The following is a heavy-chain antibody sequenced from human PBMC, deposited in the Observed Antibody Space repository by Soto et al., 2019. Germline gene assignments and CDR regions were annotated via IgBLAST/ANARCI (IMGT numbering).Heavy chain of an antibody. J-gene: IGHJ5*02. CDR1: GYTFTSYD. D-gene: IGHD3-10*01. V-gene: IGHV1-8*01. CDR3: AGGTKGFGDYNWFDP. CDR2: MNPNSGNT. Sequence: ASVKVSCKASGYTFTSYDINWVRQATGQGLEWMGWMNPNSGNTGYAQKFQGRVTMTRNTSISTAYMELSSLRSEDTAVYYCAGGTKGFGDYNWFDPWGQGTLVTVSS.